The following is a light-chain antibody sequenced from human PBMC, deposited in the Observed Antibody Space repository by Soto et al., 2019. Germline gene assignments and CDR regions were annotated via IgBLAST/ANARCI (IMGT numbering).Light chain of an antibody. J-gene: IGLJ1*01. Sequence: QSALTQPASVSGSPRQSITISCTGASSDVGSYTYVSWYQQHPGKAPKLMIYEVNNRPSGVSNRFSGSKSGNTASLTISGLQAEDEAGYYCSSYTSSSTLYVFGTGTKLTVL. CDR1: SSDVGSYTY. CDR2: EVN. V-gene: IGLV2-14*01. CDR3: SSYTSSSTLYV.